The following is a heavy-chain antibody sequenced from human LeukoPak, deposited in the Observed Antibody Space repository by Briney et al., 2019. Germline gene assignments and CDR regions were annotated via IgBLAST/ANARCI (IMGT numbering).Heavy chain of an antibody. CDR3: AKMGSGWHFCSTTSCYPDFDY. J-gene: IGHJ4*02. D-gene: IGHD2-2*01. CDR2: ISSSGGST. V-gene: IGHV3-23*01. CDR1: AFAFNTYT. Sequence: HPGGSLRLSCVASAFAFNTYTMEWVRLAPGKGLEWVSSISSSGGSTYYVDSVKGRFTISRDNSKNTLFLQMNSLRAEDMAVYYCAKMGSGWHFCSTTSCYPDFDYWGQGTLVTVSS.